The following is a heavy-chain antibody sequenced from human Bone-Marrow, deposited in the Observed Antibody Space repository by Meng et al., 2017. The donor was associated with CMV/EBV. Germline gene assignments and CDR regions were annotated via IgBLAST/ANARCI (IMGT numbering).Heavy chain of an antibody. CDR2: IKPDGSEK. D-gene: IGHD1-26*01. V-gene: IGHV3-7*01. Sequence: GESLKISCAASGFIFSSYWMSWVRQAPGKGLEWVANIKPDGSEKYYVDSVRGRFTISRDNAKNSLYLRMNSLRADDTAVYYCAKHYSRTVADAFDVWGQGTMVTVSS. J-gene: IGHJ3*01. CDR1: GFIFSSYW. CDR3: AKHYSRTVADAFDV.